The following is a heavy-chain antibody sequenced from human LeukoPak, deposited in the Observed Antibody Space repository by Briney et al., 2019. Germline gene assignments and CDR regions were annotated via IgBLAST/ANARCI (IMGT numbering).Heavy chain of an antibody. Sequence: GGSLRLSCAASGFSFGSYWMSWVRQAPGKGLEWVANIKQEGSEKFYVDSVKGRFTISRDNAKNSLYLQMNSLRAEDTVIYYCARKNRDGYNPYNWFDPWGQGTLVTVSS. V-gene: IGHV3-7*01. CDR2: IKQEGSEK. CDR1: GFSFGSYW. CDR3: ARKNRDGYNPYNWFDP. J-gene: IGHJ5*02. D-gene: IGHD6-25*01.